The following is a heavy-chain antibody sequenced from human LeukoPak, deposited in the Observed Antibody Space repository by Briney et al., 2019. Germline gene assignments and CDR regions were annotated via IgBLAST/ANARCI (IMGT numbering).Heavy chain of an antibody. CDR3: ARPGTTVTTVFDY. D-gene: IGHD4-17*01. V-gene: IGHV1-2*06. CDR1: GYTFTGYY. CDR2: INPNSGGT. Sequence: ASVKVSCKASGYTFTGYYIHWVRQAPGQGLEWMGRINPNSGGTNYAQKFQGRVTMTRDTSISTAYMELSRLRSDDTAVYYCARPGTTVTTVFDYWGQGTLVTVSS. J-gene: IGHJ4*02.